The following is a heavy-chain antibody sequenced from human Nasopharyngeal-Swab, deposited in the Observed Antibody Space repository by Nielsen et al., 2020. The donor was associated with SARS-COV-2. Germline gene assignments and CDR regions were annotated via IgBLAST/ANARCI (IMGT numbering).Heavy chain of an antibody. D-gene: IGHD4-17*01. CDR3: ARDTPSGDTVTTSPDFGY. CDR2: ISAYNGNT. V-gene: IGHV1-18*04. CDR1: GYTFTSYY. Sequence: ASVKVSCKASGYTFTSYYMHWVRQAPGQGLEWMGWISAYNGNTNYAQKLQGRVTMTTDTSTSTAYMELRSLRSDDTAVYYCARDTPSGDTVTTSPDFGYWGQGTLVTVSS. J-gene: IGHJ4*02.